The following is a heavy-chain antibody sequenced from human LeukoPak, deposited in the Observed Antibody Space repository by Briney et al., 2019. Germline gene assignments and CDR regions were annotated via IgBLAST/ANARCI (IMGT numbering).Heavy chain of an antibody. CDR2: INWNGGST. V-gene: IGHV3-20*04. CDR3: ARAGSGSYGETYYFDY. Sequence: GGSLRLSCAASGFTFDDYGMSWVRQAPGKGLEWVSGINWNGGSTGYTDSMKGRFTISRDNAKNSLYLQMNSLRAEDTALYYCARAGSGSYGETYYFDYWGQGTLVTVSS. CDR1: GFTFDDYG. D-gene: IGHD3-10*01. J-gene: IGHJ4*02.